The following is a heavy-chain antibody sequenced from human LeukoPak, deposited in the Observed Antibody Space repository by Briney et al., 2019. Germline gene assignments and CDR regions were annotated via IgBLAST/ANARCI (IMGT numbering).Heavy chain of an antibody. D-gene: IGHD3-9*01. J-gene: IGHJ3*02. V-gene: IGHV1-24*01. CDR1: GDTLTELS. Sequence: GASVKVSCKVSGDTLTELSMHWVRQGPGKGLEWMGGFDPDDGETNYAQKFQGRVTMTEDTSRDTAYMDLSSLRSEDTAVYYCASGDPADILTNSYPYDAFDIWGQGTMVTVSS. CDR2: FDPDDGET. CDR3: ASGDPADILTNSYPYDAFDI.